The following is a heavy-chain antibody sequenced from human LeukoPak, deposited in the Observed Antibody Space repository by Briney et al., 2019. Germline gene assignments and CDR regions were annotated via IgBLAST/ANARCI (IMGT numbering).Heavy chain of an antibody. CDR3: ARPQVVVLNPFDY. Sequence: GGSLRLSCAASGFTFSTYAMSWVRQAPGKGMEWVSAITGSADRTHYADSVKGRFTISRDNSKNIVYLQMNSLRAKDTAVYFCARPQVVVLNPFDYWGQGTLVTVSS. D-gene: IGHD3-10*01. V-gene: IGHV3-23*01. J-gene: IGHJ4*02. CDR1: GFTFSTYA. CDR2: ITGSADRT.